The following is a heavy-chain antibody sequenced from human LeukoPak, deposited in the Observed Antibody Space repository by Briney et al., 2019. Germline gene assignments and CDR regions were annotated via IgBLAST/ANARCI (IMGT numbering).Heavy chain of an antibody. CDR3: AKIKNRNCFDP. V-gene: IGHV4-59*01. CDR2: IYDSGTT. CDR1: GGSIRSYS. D-gene: IGHD1-14*01. J-gene: IGHJ5*02. Sequence: QVQLQESGPGLVKPSETLSLTCTVPGGSIRSYSWTWIRQPHGKGLESIGYIYDSGTTTYNPSLNGRVTISVDTSKNQISLRVNSVTAADTAIYYCAKIKNRNCFDPWGQGTLVTVSS.